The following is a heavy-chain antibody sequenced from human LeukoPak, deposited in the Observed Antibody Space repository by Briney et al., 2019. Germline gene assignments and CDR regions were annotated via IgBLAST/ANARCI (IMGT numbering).Heavy chain of an antibody. V-gene: IGHV3-21*01. CDR3: ARGFYGSGKIDY. CDR2: ITSSSSNK. J-gene: IGHJ4*02. Sequence: GGSLKLSCAASGFPFSRYSMNWVRQAPGEWPEWVSSITSSSSNKDYVDSVKGRFTVSRDNAKNSLYLQMNSLRAEDTAVYYCARGFYGSGKIDYWGQGTLVTVSS. CDR1: GFPFSRYS. D-gene: IGHD3-10*01.